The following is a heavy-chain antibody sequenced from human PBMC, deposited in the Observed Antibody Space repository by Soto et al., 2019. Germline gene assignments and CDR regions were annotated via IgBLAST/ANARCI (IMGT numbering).Heavy chain of an antibody. D-gene: IGHD3-10*01. Sequence: QVQLVQSGAEVKKPGASVKVSCKASGYTFTSYDINWVRQATGQGLEWMGWMNPNSGNTGYAQKFQGRVTMTRNTSISTAYMELSSLRSEDTAVYYCARVTSTVEGSGGYYYGMDVWGQGTTVTVSS. CDR1: GYTFTSYD. V-gene: IGHV1-8*01. J-gene: IGHJ6*02. CDR3: ARVTSTVEGSGGYYYGMDV. CDR2: MNPNSGNT.